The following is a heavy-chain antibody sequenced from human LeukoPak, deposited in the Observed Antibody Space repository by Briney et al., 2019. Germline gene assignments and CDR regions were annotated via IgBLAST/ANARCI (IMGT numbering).Heavy chain of an antibody. Sequence: GASVKVSCKASGGTFSSYAISWVRQAPGQGLEWMGRIIPILGIANYAQKFQGRVTITADKSTSTAYMELSSLRSEDTAVYYCARDRVVPAAQLYYYYMDVWGKGTTVTVSS. CDR3: ARDRVVPAAQLYYYYMDV. CDR2: IIPILGIA. CDR1: GGTFSSYA. J-gene: IGHJ6*03. D-gene: IGHD2-2*01. V-gene: IGHV1-69*04.